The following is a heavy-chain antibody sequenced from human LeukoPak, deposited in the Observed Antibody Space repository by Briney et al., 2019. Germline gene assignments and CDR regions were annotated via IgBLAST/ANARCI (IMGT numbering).Heavy chain of an antibody. CDR3: ASFTVLGYCSSTSCYIPY. D-gene: IGHD2-2*02. CDR1: GFTFSSYA. CDR2: ISYDGSNK. J-gene: IGHJ4*02. V-gene: IGHV3-30-3*01. Sequence: GGSLRLSCAASGFTFSSYAMHWVRQAPGKGLEWVAVISYDGSNKYYADSVKGRFTISRDNAKNSLYLQMNSLRAEDTAVYYCASFTVLGYCSSTSCYIPYWGQGTLVTVSS.